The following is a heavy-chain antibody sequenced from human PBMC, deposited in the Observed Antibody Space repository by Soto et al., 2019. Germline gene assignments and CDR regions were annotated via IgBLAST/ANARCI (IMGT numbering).Heavy chain of an antibody. D-gene: IGHD2-15*01. J-gene: IGHJ4*02. V-gene: IGHV4-31*03. Sequence: KPSETLSLTCTVSGGSISSGGYYWSWIRQHPGKGLEWIGYIYYSGSTYYNPSLKSRVTISVDTSKNQFSLKLSSVTAADTAVYYCARASGGGSHQDYWGQGTLVTVSS. CDR2: IYYSGST. CDR1: GGSISSGGYY. CDR3: ARASGGGSHQDY.